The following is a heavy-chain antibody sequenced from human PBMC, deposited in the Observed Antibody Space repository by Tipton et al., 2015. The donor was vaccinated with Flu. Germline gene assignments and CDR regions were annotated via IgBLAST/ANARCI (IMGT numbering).Heavy chain of an antibody. Sequence: TLSLTCTISGGSISNYYWSWIRQSPERGLEWIGFAHYSGGTNYNPSLKSRVTLSLDTSKQQFSLNLKSVTAAVTAEYYCARNDWDLQLDSWGQVALVIVSS. CDR3: ARNDWDLQLDS. CDR2: AHYSGGT. D-gene: IGHD1-26*01. J-gene: IGHJ4*02. CDR1: GGSISNYY. V-gene: IGHV4-59*08.